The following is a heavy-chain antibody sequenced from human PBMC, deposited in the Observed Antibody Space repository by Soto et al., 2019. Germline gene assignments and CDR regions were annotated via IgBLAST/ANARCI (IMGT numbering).Heavy chain of an antibody. CDR3: ARAPDYGSGSSRRYYYFDL. Sequence: QVQLVQSGAEVKKPGSSVKVSCKASGGTFSSYAISWVRQAPGQGLEWMGGIIPIFGTANYAQKFQGRVTITADESTSTAYMELSSLRSEDTAVYYCARAPDYGSGSSRRYYYFDLWGRGSLVTVSS. J-gene: IGHJ2*01. CDR2: IIPIFGTA. CDR1: GGTFSSYA. D-gene: IGHD3-10*01. V-gene: IGHV1-69*01.